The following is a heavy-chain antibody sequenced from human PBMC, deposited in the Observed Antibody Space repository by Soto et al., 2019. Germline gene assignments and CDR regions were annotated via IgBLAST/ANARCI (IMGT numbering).Heavy chain of an antibody. CDR1: GVSFNNNG. V-gene: IGHV1-69*01. J-gene: IGHJ6*02. Sequence: QVQLVQSGAEVKKPGSSVKVSCKTSGVSFNNNGIGWVRQAPGHGLEWMGGVSPPFRTSNYARKFQGRISITADASTGTVNKEQSSLTSEDTAQYYCARVLYYGSGSYSPYGMDVWGQGTTVTVSS. CDR3: ARVLYYGSGSYSPYGMDV. D-gene: IGHD3-10*01. CDR2: VSPPFRTS.